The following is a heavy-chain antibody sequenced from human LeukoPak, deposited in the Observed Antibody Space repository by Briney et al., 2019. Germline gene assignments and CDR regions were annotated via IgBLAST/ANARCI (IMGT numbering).Heavy chain of an antibody. D-gene: IGHD3-22*01. CDR2: ISTSGST. J-gene: IGHJ4*02. CDR1: AASISNYY. Sequence: SETLSLTCAVSAASISNYYWSWIRQAPGKGLEWIGYISTSGSTNYNPSLKSRVSISLDTSKNRFSPNLNFVTAADTAVYYCASPRSGYRYTFDYWGQGALVTVSS. V-gene: IGHV4-4*09. CDR3: ASPRSGYRYTFDY.